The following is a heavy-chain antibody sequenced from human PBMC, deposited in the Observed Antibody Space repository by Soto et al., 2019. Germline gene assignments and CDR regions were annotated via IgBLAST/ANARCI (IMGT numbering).Heavy chain of an antibody. CDR1: GDTFSFYT. V-gene: IGHV1-69*02. D-gene: IGHD3-10*01. J-gene: IGHJ4*02. Sequence: QVQLVQSGAELKKPGSSVKVSCKASGDTFSFYTINWVRQAPGLGLEWMGRVNPILSMSNYAQKFQGRVTMTAVKATSTAYMELRSLSSEDTAFYYCATSYGSGYRAFDYWGQGALVTVSS. CDR3: ATSYGSGYRAFDY. CDR2: VNPILSMS.